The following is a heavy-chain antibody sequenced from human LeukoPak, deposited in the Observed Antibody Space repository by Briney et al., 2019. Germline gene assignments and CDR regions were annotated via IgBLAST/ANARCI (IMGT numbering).Heavy chain of an antibody. CDR1: GGSISSYC. Sequence: SETLSLTCTVSGGSISSYCWSWIRQPPGKGLEWIGYIYYSGSTNYNPSLKSRVTISVDTSKNQFSLKLSSVTAADTAVYYCARAPPYCSGGSCYSDYWGQGTLVTVSS. V-gene: IGHV4-59*01. CDR2: IYYSGST. J-gene: IGHJ4*02. CDR3: ARAPPYCSGGSCYSDY. D-gene: IGHD2-15*01.